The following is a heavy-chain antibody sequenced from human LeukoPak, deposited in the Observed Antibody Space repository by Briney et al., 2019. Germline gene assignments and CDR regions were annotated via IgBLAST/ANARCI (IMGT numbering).Heavy chain of an antibody. J-gene: IGHJ4*02. Sequence: SETLSLTCTVSGGSISSYYLSWIRQPPGKGLEWIGYIYYSGSTNYNPSLKSRVTISVDTSKNQFSLKLSSVTAADTAVYYCARGVVRITMVRGVITQGAYFDYWGQGTLVTVSS. CDR3: ARGVVRITMVRGVITQGAYFDY. CDR2: IYYSGST. D-gene: IGHD3-10*01. V-gene: IGHV4-59*12. CDR1: GGSISSYY.